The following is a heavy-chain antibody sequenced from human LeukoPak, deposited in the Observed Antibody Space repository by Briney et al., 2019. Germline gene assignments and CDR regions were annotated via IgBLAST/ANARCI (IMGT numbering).Heavy chain of an antibody. D-gene: IGHD3-3*01. Sequence: SVKVSCKASGYTFTSYGISWVRQAPGQGLEWMGRIIPIFGTANYAQKFQGRVTITTDESTSTAYMELSSLRSEDTAVYYCARDHRFLEWLLPPFDAFDIWGQGTMVTVSS. CDR3: ARDHRFLEWLLPPFDAFDI. CDR1: GYTFTSYG. J-gene: IGHJ3*02. CDR2: IIPIFGTA. V-gene: IGHV1-69*05.